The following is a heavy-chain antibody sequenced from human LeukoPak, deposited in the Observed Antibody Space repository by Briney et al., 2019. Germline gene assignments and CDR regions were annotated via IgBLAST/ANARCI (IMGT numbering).Heavy chain of an antibody. CDR1: GGSISSGGYY. CDR3: AREREDGDYISRFDP. Sequence: KPSETLSLTCTVSGGSISSGGYYWSWIRQHPGKGLEWIGYIYYSGSTYYNPSLKSRVTISVDTSKNQFSLKLSSVTAADTAVYYCAREREDGDYISRFDPWGQGTLVTVSS. V-gene: IGHV4-31*03. D-gene: IGHD4-17*01. CDR2: IYYSGST. J-gene: IGHJ5*02.